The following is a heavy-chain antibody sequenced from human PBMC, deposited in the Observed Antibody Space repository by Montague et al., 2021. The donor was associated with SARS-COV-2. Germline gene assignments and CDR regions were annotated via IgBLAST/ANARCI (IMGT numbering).Heavy chain of an antibody. Sequence: SETLSLTCSVSGGSISSSYWSWIRQPPGKGLEWIGYIYHYGSAKYNPSLKSRVTISVDVSKNQFSLKLSSVTAADTAVYYCAREAFGGVIDHWGQGTLVTVSS. D-gene: IGHD3-16*01. CDR3: AREAFGGVIDH. V-gene: IGHV4-59*01. CDR1: GGSISSSY. J-gene: IGHJ4*02. CDR2: IYHYGSA.